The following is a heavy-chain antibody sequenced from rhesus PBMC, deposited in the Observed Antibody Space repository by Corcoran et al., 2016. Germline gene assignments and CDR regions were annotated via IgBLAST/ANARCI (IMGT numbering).Heavy chain of an antibody. V-gene: IGHV4-65*01. Sequence: QVQLQESGPGLVKPSETLSLTCAVSGGSVSSSNWWSWIRQPPGKGLEWIGYISGSSGSPSYNPSLKSRVTISTDTSKNQFSLQLSSVTAADTAVYYCAREGGGWSLDYWGQGVLVTVSS. CDR1: GGSVSSSNW. D-gene: IGHD6-37*01. J-gene: IGHJ4*01. CDR3: AREGGGWSLDY. CDR2: ISGSSGSP.